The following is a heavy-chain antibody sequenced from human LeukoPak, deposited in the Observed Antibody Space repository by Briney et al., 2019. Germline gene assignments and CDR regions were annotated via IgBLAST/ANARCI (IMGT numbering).Heavy chain of an antibody. V-gene: IGHV3-30*02. D-gene: IGHD2-2*01. Sequence: PGGSLRLSCSASEFTLSTSGMHWVRQAPGKGLEWVAFIPNNGNDKYYAESVKGRFTIYRDNSKNTMYLQMNSLGVDDTAVYYCAKDFWWPPAGTNWFDPWGQGTLVTVSS. CDR2: IPNNGNDK. CDR3: AKDFWWPPAGTNWFDP. CDR1: EFTLSTSG. J-gene: IGHJ5*02.